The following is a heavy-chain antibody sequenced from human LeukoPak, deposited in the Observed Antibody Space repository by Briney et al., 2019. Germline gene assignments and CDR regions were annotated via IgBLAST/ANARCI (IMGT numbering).Heavy chain of an antibody. V-gene: IGHV3-7*01. CDR3: ARGPNSNWSGLDF. CDR1: GFTISTYW. CDR2: INQGGSKK. Sequence: PGGSLRLSCTASGFTISTYWMSWVRQAPGKGLEWVANINQGGSKKYYVDSVKGRFTVSRDNAKNTLYLQVNNLRAEDTAVYYCARGPNSNWSGLDFWGQGTLLTVSS. J-gene: IGHJ4*02. D-gene: IGHD6-6*01.